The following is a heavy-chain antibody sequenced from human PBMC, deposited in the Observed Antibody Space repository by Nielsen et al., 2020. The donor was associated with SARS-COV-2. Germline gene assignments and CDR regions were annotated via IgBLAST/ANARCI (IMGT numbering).Heavy chain of an antibody. V-gene: IGHV3-53*01. Sequence: GESLKISCAASGFTVSSNYMSWVRQAPGKGLEWVSVIYSGGSTYYADPVKGRFTISRDNSKNTLYLQMNSLRAEDTAVYYCARDVYLTYYDFWSGYYFDYWGQGTLVTVSS. J-gene: IGHJ4*02. CDR2: IYSGGST. CDR3: ARDVYLTYYDFWSGYYFDY. D-gene: IGHD3-3*01. CDR1: GFTVSSNY.